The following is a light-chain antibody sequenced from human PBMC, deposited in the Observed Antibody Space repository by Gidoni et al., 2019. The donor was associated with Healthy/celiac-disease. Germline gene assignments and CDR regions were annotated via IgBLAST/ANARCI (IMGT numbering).Light chain of an antibody. Sequence: DIQLTQSPSFLSASVGDRVTITCRASQGISSYLAWYQQNPGKAPKLLIYAASTLQSGVPSRFSGSGSGTEFTLTVSSLQPEDFATYYCQQLNSYPRTVGQGTKVEIK. J-gene: IGKJ1*01. CDR1: QGISSY. CDR2: AAS. V-gene: IGKV1-9*01. CDR3: QQLNSYPRT.